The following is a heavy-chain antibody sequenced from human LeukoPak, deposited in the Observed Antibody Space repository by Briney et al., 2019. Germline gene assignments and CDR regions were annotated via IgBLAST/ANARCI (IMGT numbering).Heavy chain of an antibody. CDR1: GFTFSSYG. D-gene: IGHD3-22*01. CDR3: AKSPYYDDPAMGAFDI. J-gene: IGHJ3*02. V-gene: IGHV3-23*01. CDR2: ISGSGGST. Sequence: QSGGSLRLSCAASGFTFSSYGMSWVRQAPGKGLEWVSAISGSGGSTYYADSVKGRFTISRDNSKNTLYLQMNSLRAEDTALYYCAKSPYYDDPAMGAFDIWGQGTMVTVSS.